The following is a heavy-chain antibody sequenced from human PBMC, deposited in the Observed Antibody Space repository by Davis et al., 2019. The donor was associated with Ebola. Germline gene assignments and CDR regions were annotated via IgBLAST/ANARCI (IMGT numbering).Heavy chain of an antibody. Sequence: GESLKISCAASGFTFGDYFMSWIRQAPGKGPEWVSYISSSGSTTYYADSVKGRFTISRDNAKNSLYLQMNSLRAEDTAVYYCARDATRRTAMGKQGDYWGQGTLVTVSS. CDR2: ISSSGSTT. V-gene: IGHV3-11*04. J-gene: IGHJ4*02. CDR3: ARDATRRTAMGKQGDY. D-gene: IGHD5-18*01. CDR1: GFTFGDYF.